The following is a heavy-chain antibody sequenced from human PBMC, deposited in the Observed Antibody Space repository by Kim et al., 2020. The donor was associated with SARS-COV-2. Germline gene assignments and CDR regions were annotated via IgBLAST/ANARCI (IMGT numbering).Heavy chain of an antibody. J-gene: IGHJ4*02. V-gene: IGHV4-39*01. CDR3: ARHSMVRGVMGPYFDY. D-gene: IGHD3-10*01. Sequence: RQRRVTISVDTTKNQFSLKLSSVTAADTAVYYCARHSMVRGVMGPYFDYWGQGTLVTVSS.